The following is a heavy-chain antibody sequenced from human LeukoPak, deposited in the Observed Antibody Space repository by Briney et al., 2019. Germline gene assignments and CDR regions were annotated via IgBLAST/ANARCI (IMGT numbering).Heavy chain of an antibody. Sequence: PGGSLRLSCAASGFTFSSYTMNWVRQAPGKGLEWVSYISSGSGAIYYADSVKGRFTISRDNSKNTLYLQMNSLRAEDTAVYYCAKVWYPDRNYYYMDAWGQGTTVTVSS. V-gene: IGHV3-48*01. CDR1: GFTFSSYT. D-gene: IGHD3-10*01. CDR3: AKVWYPDRNYYYMDA. CDR2: ISSGSGAI. J-gene: IGHJ6*02.